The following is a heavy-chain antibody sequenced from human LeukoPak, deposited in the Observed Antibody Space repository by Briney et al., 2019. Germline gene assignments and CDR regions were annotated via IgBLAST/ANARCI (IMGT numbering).Heavy chain of an antibody. D-gene: IGHD6-13*01. CDR3: AKDMSSSWYAFDY. Sequence: GGSLRLSCAASGFTFTSYAMNWVRQAPGKGLEWVSAISGSGSSTYYADSVKGRFTVSRDNSKNTLYLQMNSLRAEDTAVYYCAKDMSSSWYAFDYWGQGTLVTVSS. J-gene: IGHJ4*02. CDR1: GFTFTSYA. V-gene: IGHV3-23*01. CDR2: ISGSGSST.